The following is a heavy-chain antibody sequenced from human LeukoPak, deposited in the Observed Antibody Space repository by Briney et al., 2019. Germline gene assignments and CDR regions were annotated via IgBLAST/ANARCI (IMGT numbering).Heavy chain of an antibody. CDR1: GGSISSGSCY. V-gene: IGHV4-61*02. J-gene: IGHJ4*02. CDR2: IYTSGST. D-gene: IGHD1-26*01. Sequence: SQTLSLTCTVSGGSISSGSCYWSWIRQPAGKGLEWIGRIYTSGSTNYNPSLKSRVTISVDTSKNQFSLKLSSVTAADTAVYYCAREPVGATAPFDYWGQGTLVTVSS. CDR3: AREPVGATAPFDY.